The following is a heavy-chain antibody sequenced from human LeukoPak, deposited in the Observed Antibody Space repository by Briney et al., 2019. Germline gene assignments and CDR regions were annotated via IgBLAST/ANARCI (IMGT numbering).Heavy chain of an antibody. CDR3: ARGGWGIFGG. CDR1: GGSFSGYY. Sequence: SETLSLTCAVYGGSFSGYYWSWVRQPPGKGLEWIGEINHSGSTNYNPSLTSRVTISVDTSKNQFSLKLSSVTAADTAVYYCARGGWGIFGGWGQGTTVTVSS. J-gene: IGHJ6*02. CDR2: INHSGST. D-gene: IGHD3-3*01. V-gene: IGHV4-34*01.